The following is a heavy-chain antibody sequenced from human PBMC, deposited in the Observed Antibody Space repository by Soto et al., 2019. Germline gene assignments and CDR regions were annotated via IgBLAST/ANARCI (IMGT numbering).Heavy chain of an antibody. V-gene: IGHV3-21*01. CDR2: ISSRSSYI. Sequence: GGSLRLSCAASGFTFSSYSMNWVRQAPGKGLEWVSSISSRSSYIYYADSVKGRFTISRDNAKNSLYLQMNSLRAEDTAVYYCARGGSDSLDYWGQGTLVTVSS. CDR3: ARGGSDSLDY. D-gene: IGHD2-21*01. J-gene: IGHJ4*02. CDR1: GFTFSSYS.